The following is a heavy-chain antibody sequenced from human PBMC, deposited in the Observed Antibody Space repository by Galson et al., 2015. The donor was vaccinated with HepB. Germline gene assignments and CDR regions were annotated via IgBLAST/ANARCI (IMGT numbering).Heavy chain of an antibody. J-gene: IGHJ4*02. V-gene: IGHV3-30-3*01. Sequence: LRLSCAASGFTFSSNAMHWVRQAPGKGLEWVAVISYDGSDKYYADSVKGRFTISRDNSKNTLYLQMNSLRAEDTAVYYCARDADHCSGGSCYSYYFDYWGQGTLVTVSS. CDR2: ISYDGSDK. CDR3: ARDADHCSGGSCYSYYFDY. D-gene: IGHD2-15*01. CDR1: GFTFSSNA.